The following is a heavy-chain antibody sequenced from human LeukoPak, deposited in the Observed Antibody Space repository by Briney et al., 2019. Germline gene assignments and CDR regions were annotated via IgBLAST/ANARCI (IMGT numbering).Heavy chain of an antibody. CDR3: AKDKYSSSWYYFDY. Sequence: GGSLRLSCAASGFTFSSYAMHWVRQAPGKGLEWVAVISYDGSNKYYADSVKGRFTISRDNAKNSLYLQMNSLRAEDTAVYYCAKDKYSSSWYYFDYWGQGTLVTVSS. J-gene: IGHJ4*02. D-gene: IGHD6-13*01. CDR1: GFTFSSYA. CDR2: ISYDGSNK. V-gene: IGHV3-30-3*01.